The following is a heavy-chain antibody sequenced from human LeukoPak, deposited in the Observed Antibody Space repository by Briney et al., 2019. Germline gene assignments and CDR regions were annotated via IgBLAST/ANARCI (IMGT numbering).Heavy chain of an antibody. D-gene: IGHD3-22*01. J-gene: IGHJ4*02. CDR3: ARSRGSFTMIVMVTAYFDY. Sequence: GGSLRLSCAASGFTFSIHSMNWVRQAPGKGLEWVSYISSSSSAKYYADSVKGRFTISRDNAKNSLYLQMNSLRAEDTAVYYCARSRGSFTMIVMVTAYFDYWGQGTLVTVSS. CDR2: ISSSSSAK. CDR1: GFTFSIHS. V-gene: IGHV3-48*04.